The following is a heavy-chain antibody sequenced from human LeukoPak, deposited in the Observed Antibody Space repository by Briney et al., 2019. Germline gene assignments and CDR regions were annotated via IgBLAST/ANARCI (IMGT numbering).Heavy chain of an antibody. CDR2: IRYDGSNK. J-gene: IGHJ5*02. Sequence: PGGFLRLSCAASGFTFSSYGMHWVRQAPGKGLEWVAFIRYDGSNKYYADSVKGRFTISRDNSKNTLYLQMNSLRAEDTAVYYCAKDAFRGYSYGYRVSMVWFDQWGQGILVTVSS. CDR3: AKDAFRGYSYGYRVSMVWFDQ. CDR1: GFTFSSYG. V-gene: IGHV3-30*02. D-gene: IGHD5-18*01.